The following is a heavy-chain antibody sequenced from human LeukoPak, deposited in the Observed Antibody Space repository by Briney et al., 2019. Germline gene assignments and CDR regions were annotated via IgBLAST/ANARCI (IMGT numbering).Heavy chain of an antibody. D-gene: IGHD3-22*01. CDR3: ARGNRITMIVVVIADRFNWFDP. Sequence: PSETLSLTCTVSGGSISSSSYYWGWIRQPPGKGLEWIGSIYHSGSTYYNPSLKSRVTISVDTSKNQFSLKLSSVTAADTAVYYCARGNRITMIVVVIADRFNWFDPWGQGTLVTVSS. CDR1: GGSISSSSYY. J-gene: IGHJ5*02. V-gene: IGHV4-39*07. CDR2: IYHSGST.